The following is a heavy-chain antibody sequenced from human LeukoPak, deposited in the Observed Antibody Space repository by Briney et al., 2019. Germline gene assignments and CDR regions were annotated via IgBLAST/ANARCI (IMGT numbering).Heavy chain of an antibody. CDR3: AGGSTMIRGAADY. CDR1: GGSFSRYY. J-gene: IGHJ4*02. V-gene: IGHV4-34*01. CDR2: INHRGST. D-gene: IGHD3-10*01. Sequence: PSETLSLTCAVNGGSFSRYYWSWIRQPPGKGLEWIGEINHRGSTNYNPSLKSRVTISVDTSKNQFSLKLSSVTAADTAVYFCAGGSTMIRGAADYWGQGTLVTVSS.